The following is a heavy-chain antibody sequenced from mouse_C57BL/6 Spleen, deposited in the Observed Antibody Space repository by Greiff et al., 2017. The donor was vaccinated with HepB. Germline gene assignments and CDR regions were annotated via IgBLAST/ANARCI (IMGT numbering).Heavy chain of an antibody. J-gene: IGHJ4*01. CDR2: IYPGDGDT. Sequence: VKLMESGPELVKPGASVKISCKASGYAFSSSWMNWVKQRPGKGLEWIGRIYPGDGDTNYNGKFKGKATLTADKSSSTAYMQLSSLTSEDSAVYFCARSEGGGAMDYWGQGTSVTVSS. CDR3: ARSEGGGAMDY. V-gene: IGHV1-82*01. CDR1: GYAFSSSW.